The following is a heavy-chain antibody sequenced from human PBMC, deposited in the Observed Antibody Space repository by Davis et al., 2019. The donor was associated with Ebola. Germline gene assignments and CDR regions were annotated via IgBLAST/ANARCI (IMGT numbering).Heavy chain of an antibody. CDR2: ISYDGSNK. CDR1: GFTFSHYA. D-gene: IGHD2-2*01. J-gene: IGHJ6*02. CDR3: AKLLVPAATYYYYGMDV. Sequence: GESLKISCAASGFTFSHYAMHWVRQAPGRGLEWVAVISYDGSNKYYADSVKGRFTISRDNSKNTLYLQMNSLRAEDTAVYYCAKLLVPAATYYYYGMDVWGQGTTVTVSS. V-gene: IGHV3-30*18.